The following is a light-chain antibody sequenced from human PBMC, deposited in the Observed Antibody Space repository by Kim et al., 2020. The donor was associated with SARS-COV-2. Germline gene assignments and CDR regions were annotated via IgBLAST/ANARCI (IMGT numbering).Light chain of an antibody. V-gene: IGKV4-1*01. J-gene: IGKJ1*01. Sequence: ATINCKSRQSVLYNSNNKNYLAWYQQKPGQAPKLLIYWASTRESGVPDRFSGSGSGTDFTLTISSLQAEDVAVYYCQQYYSTPLTFGEGTKVDIK. CDR1: QSVLYNSNNKNY. CDR2: WAS. CDR3: QQYYSTPLT.